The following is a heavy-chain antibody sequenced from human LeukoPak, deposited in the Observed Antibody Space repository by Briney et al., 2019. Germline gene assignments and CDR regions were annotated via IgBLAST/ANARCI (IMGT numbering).Heavy chain of an antibody. CDR2: IIPIFGTA. Sequence: SVKVSCKASGGTFSSYAISWVRQAPGQGLEWMGGIIPIFGTANYAQKFQGRVTITADESTSTAYMELSSLRSEDTAVYYCARMTVSGRDNWFDPWGQGTLVTVSS. V-gene: IGHV1-69*13. CDR3: ARMTVSGRDNWFDP. J-gene: IGHJ5*02. D-gene: IGHD6-19*01. CDR1: GGTFSSYA.